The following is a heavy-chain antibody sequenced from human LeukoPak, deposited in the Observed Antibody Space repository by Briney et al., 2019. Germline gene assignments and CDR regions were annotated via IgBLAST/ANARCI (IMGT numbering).Heavy chain of an antibody. CDR2: IYYSGST. D-gene: IGHD7-27*01. J-gene: IGHJ4*02. Sequence: SEALSLTCTVSGGSVSSGSYYWNWIRQPPGKGLESIGHIYYSGSTDYNPSLKSRVTMSADTSKNQFSLKMTSVTAADTAVYYCARELGETDEGFEYWGQGTLVTVSS. V-gene: IGHV4-61*01. CDR3: ARELGETDEGFEY. CDR1: GGSVSSGSYY.